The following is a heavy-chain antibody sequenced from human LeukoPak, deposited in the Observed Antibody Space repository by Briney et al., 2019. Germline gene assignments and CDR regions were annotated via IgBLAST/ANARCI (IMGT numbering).Heavy chain of an antibody. V-gene: IGHV4-39*07. Sequence: PSETLSLTCTVSGGSISSSSYYWGWIRQPPGKGLEWIGSIYYSGSTYYNPSLKSRVTISVDTSKNQFSLKLSSVTAADTAVYYCARLVSVGATWGGAFDIWGQGTMVTVSS. CDR3: ARLVSVGATWGGAFDI. J-gene: IGHJ3*02. D-gene: IGHD1-26*01. CDR1: GGSISSSSYY. CDR2: IYYSGST.